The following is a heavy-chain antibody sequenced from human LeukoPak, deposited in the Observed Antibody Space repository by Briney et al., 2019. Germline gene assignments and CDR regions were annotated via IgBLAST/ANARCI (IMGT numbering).Heavy chain of an antibody. J-gene: IGHJ4*02. V-gene: IGHV4-39*01. CDR2: IYYNGNT. CDR1: GGSISSSSYY. D-gene: IGHD3-10*01. Sequence: SETLSLTCTVSGGSISSSSYYWGWIRQPPGKGLEWNGSIYYNGNTYYNPSLKSRVTISVDTSKNQFSLKLSSVTAADTAVYYCARSIYGSGSYGLADYWGQGTLVTVSS. CDR3: ARSIYGSGSYGLADY.